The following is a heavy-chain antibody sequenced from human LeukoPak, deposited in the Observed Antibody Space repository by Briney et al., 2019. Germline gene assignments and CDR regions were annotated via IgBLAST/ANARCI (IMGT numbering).Heavy chain of an antibody. V-gene: IGHV3-48*04. CDR1: GFTFISYS. CDR2: ISSSSSTI. D-gene: IGHD5-18*01. Sequence: GGSLRLSCAASGFTFISYSMNCVRQPPGKRREWVSYISSSSSTIYYADSVKGRFTISRDNAKNSLYLQMNSLRAEDTAVYYCARAGYSYGYPPGYWGQGTLVTVSS. J-gene: IGHJ4*02. CDR3: ARAGYSYGYPPGY.